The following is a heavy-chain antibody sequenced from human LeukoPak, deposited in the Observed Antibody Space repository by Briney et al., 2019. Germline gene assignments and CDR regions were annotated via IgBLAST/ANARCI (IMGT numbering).Heavy chain of an antibody. Sequence: GASVKVSCKASGCTFSSYAISWVRQAPGQGLEWMGGIIPIFGTANYAQKFQGRVTITTDESTSTAYMELSSLRSEDTAVYYCASTGRGYSGDDPPHNWFDPWGQGTLVTVS. V-gene: IGHV1-69*05. CDR1: GCTFSSYA. CDR2: IIPIFGTA. J-gene: IGHJ5*02. CDR3: ASTGRGYSGDDPPHNWFDP. D-gene: IGHD5-12*01.